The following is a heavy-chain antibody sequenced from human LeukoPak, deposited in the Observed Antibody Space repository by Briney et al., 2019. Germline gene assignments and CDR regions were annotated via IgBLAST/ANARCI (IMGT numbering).Heavy chain of an antibody. V-gene: IGHV4-59*01. Sequence: SKTLSLTCAVSGGSMRNYYWSWIRQPPGKGQEWIGYTYDSRSSSYNPSLRSRGSISIDTSKNQFSLNLSSVTAADTAVYYCARGWASSWYYFDFWGQGTLVTVSS. CDR2: TYDSRSS. CDR1: GGSMRNYY. D-gene: IGHD2-2*01. J-gene: IGHJ4*02. CDR3: ARGWASSWYYFDF.